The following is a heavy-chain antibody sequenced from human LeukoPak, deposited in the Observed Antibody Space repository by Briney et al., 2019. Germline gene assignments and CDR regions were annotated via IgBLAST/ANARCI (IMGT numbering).Heavy chain of an antibody. CDR3: AKEKSYDSSGYYPHY. CDR2: ISYDGSNK. CDR1: GFTFSSYG. D-gene: IGHD3-22*01. J-gene: IGHJ4*02. Sequence: GGPLRLSCAASGFTFSSYGMHWVRQAPGKGLEWVAVISYDGSNKYYADSVKGRFTISRDNSKNTLYLQMNSLRAEDTAVYYCAKEKSYDSSGYYPHYWGQGTLVTVSS. V-gene: IGHV3-30*18.